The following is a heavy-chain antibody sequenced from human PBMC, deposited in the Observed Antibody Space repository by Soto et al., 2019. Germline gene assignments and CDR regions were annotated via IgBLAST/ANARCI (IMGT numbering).Heavy chain of an antibody. CDR2: IYYSGST. V-gene: IGHV4-39*01. CDR1: GGSISSSSYY. J-gene: IGHJ5*02. D-gene: IGHD6-6*01. Sequence: SETLSLTCTVSGGSISSSSYYWGWIRQPPGKGLEWIGSIYYSGSTYYNPSLKSRVTISVDTSKNQFSLQLSSVTAADTAVYYCARNIRRESIAAPAQQNWFNPWGQVTLITVSS. CDR3: ARNIRRESIAAPAQQNWFNP.